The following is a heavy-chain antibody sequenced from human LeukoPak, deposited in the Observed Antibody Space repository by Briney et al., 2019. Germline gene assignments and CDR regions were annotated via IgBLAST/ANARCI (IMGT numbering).Heavy chain of an antibody. CDR1: GFTFSSYG. V-gene: IGHV3-33*01. D-gene: IGHD2-21*02. J-gene: IGHJ4*02. CDR2: IWYDGSNK. Sequence: PGRSLRLSCAASGFTFSSYGMHWVRQAPGKGLEWVAVIWYDGSNKYYADSVKGRFTISRDNSKNTLYPQMNSLRAEETAVYYCARAYCGGDCYPGPFDYWGQGTLVTVSS. CDR3: ARAYCGGDCYPGPFDY.